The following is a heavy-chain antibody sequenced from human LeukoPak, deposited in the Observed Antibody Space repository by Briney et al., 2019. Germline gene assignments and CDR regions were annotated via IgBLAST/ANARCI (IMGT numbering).Heavy chain of an antibody. J-gene: IGHJ4*02. CDR2: IRSKAYGGTT. V-gene: IGHV3-49*03. Sequence: GGSLRLSCTASGFTFGDYAMSWFRQAPGKGLEWVGFIRSKAYGGTTEYAASVKGRFTISRNDSKSIAYLQMNSLKTEDTAVYYCTRAAAAGREVDYWGQGTLVTVSS. CDR3: TRAAAAGREVDY. CDR1: GFTFGDYA. D-gene: IGHD6-13*01.